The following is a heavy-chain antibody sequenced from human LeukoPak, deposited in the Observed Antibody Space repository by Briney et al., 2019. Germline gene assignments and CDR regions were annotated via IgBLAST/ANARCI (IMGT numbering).Heavy chain of an antibody. CDR1: GGSISSSNYY. J-gene: IGHJ5*02. CDR3: ARVYNWFDP. Sequence: SETLSLTCTVSGGSISSSNYYWGWIRQPPGKGLEWIGNIYYSGSTYYNPSLKSRVTISVDTSKNQFSLKLSSATAADTAVYYCARVYNWFDPWGQGTLVTVSS. V-gene: IGHV4-39*01. CDR2: IYYSGST.